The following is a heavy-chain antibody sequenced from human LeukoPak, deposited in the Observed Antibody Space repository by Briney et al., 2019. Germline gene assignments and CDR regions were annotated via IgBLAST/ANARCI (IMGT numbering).Heavy chain of an antibody. V-gene: IGHV3-23*01. CDR1: GFTFSSYA. D-gene: IGHD3-10*01. J-gene: IGHJ5*02. CDR2: ISGSGGST. CDR3: AKPSYGSGSLNWFDP. Sequence: TGGSLRLSCAASGFTFSSYAMSWVRQAAGKGLECVSAISGSGGSTYYADSVKGRFTISRDNSKNTLYLQMNSLRAEDTAVYYCAKPSYGSGSLNWFDPWGQGTLVTVSS.